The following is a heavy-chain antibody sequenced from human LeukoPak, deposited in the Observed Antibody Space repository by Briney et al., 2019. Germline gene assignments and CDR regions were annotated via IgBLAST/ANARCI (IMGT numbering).Heavy chain of an antibody. CDR3: AKDIRFQAVVMVAATSDY. V-gene: IGHV3-30*02. D-gene: IGHD2-15*01. J-gene: IGHJ4*02. CDR2: IRYDANSK. CDR1: GFTFSDYG. Sequence: GGSLRLSCAASGFTFSDYGIHWVRQAPGKGLEWVAFIRYDANSKYYADSVEGRFTISRDNSKDTLSLQMDSLRPEDTAVYCCAKDIRFQAVVMVAATSDYWGQGTLVTVSS.